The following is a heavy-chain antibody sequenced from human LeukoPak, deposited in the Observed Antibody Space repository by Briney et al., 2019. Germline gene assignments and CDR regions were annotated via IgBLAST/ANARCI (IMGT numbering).Heavy chain of an antibody. CDR2: IRYDGSNK. Sequence: GGSLRLSCAASGFIFNSYWMNWVRQAPGKGLEWVAFIRYDGSNKYYADSVKGRFTISRDNSKNTLYLQMNSLRAEDTAVYYCAKDHPATVLRYFDWLPLDAFDIWGQGTMVTVSS. CDR1: GFIFNSYW. J-gene: IGHJ3*02. CDR3: AKDHPATVLRYFDWLPLDAFDI. V-gene: IGHV3-30*02. D-gene: IGHD3-9*01.